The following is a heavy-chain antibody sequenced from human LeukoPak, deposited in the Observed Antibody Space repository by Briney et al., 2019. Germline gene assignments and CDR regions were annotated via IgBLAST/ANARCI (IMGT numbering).Heavy chain of an antibody. D-gene: IGHD3-22*01. CDR2: INPNSGGT. V-gene: IGHV1-2*02. CDR1: GYTFTGDY. Sequence: ASVKVSCKASGYTFTGDYMHWVRQVPGQGLEWMGWINPNSGGTNYAQKFQGRVTMTRDTSISTAYMELSRLRSDDTAVYYCARGYYYDSSGYLAYWGQGTLVTVSS. CDR3: ARGYYYDSSGYLAY. J-gene: IGHJ4*02.